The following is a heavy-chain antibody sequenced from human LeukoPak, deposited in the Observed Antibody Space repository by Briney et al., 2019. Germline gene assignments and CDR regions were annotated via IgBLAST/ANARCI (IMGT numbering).Heavy chain of an antibody. V-gene: IGHV6-1*01. CDR3: AREKFVFVAAAGAFDH. D-gene: IGHD6-13*01. Sequence: SQTLSLTCAISGDSVSSNSAAWTWIRQSPSRGLEWLGRTYYRSKWYYDYATSVKSRITINSDTSKNQFSLHLNSVTPEDTAMYYCAREKFVFVAAAGAFDHWGQGTLVTVSS. J-gene: IGHJ4*02. CDR2: TYYRSKWYY. CDR1: GDSVSSNSAA.